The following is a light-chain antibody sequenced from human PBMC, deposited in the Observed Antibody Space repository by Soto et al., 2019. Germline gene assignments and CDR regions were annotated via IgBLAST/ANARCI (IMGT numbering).Light chain of an antibody. CDR2: DAS. CDR3: QQRSNWHPEIT. Sequence: EIVLTQSPATLSLSPGERATLSCRASQSVSSYIAWYQQKPGQAPRLLIYDASNRATGIPARFSGSGSGTDFTLTISSLEPEDFAVYYCQQRSNWHPEITFGQGTRLEIK. V-gene: IGKV3-11*01. J-gene: IGKJ5*01. CDR1: QSVSSY.